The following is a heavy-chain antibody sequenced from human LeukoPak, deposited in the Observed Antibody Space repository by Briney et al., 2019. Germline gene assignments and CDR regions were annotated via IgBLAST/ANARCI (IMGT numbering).Heavy chain of an antibody. Sequence: GGSLRLSCAASGFTFSDYYMSWIRQAPGKGLEWVSYISSSGSTIYYADSVKGRFTISRDNAKNSLYLQMNSLRAEDTAVYYCARASLGYCSGGSCHNTHYFDYWGQGTLVTVSS. CDR2: ISSSGSTI. J-gene: IGHJ4*02. D-gene: IGHD2-15*01. V-gene: IGHV3-11*04. CDR3: ARASLGYCSGGSCHNTHYFDY. CDR1: GFTFSDYY.